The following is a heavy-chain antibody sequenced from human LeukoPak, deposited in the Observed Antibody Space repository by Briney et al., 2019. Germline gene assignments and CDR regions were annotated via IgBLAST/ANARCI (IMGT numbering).Heavy chain of an antibody. CDR3: AKGIFAVTTTPFDY. J-gene: IGHJ4*02. CDR2: ISWNSGSI. Sequence: GRSLRLSCAASGFTFDDYAMHWVRHAPGKGLEWVSGISWNSGSIGYADSVKGRFTISRDNAKNSLYLQMNSLRAEDMALYYCAKGIFAVTTTPFDYWGQGTLVTVSS. CDR1: GFTFDDYA. V-gene: IGHV3-9*03. D-gene: IGHD4-11*01.